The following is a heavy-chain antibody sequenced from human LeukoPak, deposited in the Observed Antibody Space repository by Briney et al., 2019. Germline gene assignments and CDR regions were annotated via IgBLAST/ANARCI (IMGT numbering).Heavy chain of an antibody. CDR2: IWYDGSNK. Sequence: PGGSLRLSCAASGFTFSSDGMHGGRQAPGKGLEWVAVIWYDGSNKYYADSVKGRFTISRDNSKNTLYLQMNSLSPEDTAVYYCAKEGYSYGSDYWGQGTLVTVSS. V-gene: IGHV3-33*06. CDR1: GFTFSSDG. J-gene: IGHJ4*02. CDR3: AKEGYSYGSDY. D-gene: IGHD5-18*01.